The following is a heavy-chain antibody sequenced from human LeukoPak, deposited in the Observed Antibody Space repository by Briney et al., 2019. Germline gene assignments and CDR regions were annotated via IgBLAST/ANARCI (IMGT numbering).Heavy chain of an antibody. Sequence: GGSLRLSCAVSGFSFADEYMSWIRQAPGQGLEWVSYISNTGSYTNYADSVEGRFTISRDNTENSPYLQMNSLRAEDTAVYYCARSRGAGPGAYFDYWAREPWSPSPQ. J-gene: IGHJ4*02. CDR1: GFSFADEY. CDR2: ISNTGSYT. V-gene: IGHV3-11*03. CDR3: ARSRGAGPGAYFDY. D-gene: IGHD6-19*01.